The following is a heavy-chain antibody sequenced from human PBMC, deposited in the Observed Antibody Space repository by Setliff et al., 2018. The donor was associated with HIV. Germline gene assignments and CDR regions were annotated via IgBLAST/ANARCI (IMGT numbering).Heavy chain of an antibody. CDR3: ARGKGVGGVVITGGLDV. CDR1: GYTFSNYG. Sequence: ASVKVSCKASGYTFSNYGITWVRQAPGRGLEWMGWITSYNGNTNYAKKFKGRVTMTTDTSTSIAYMELKSLRSEDTAVYYCARGKGVGGVVITGGLDVWGKGTTVTVSS. V-gene: IGHV1-18*01. D-gene: IGHD3-10*01. CDR2: ITSYNGNT. J-gene: IGHJ6*04.